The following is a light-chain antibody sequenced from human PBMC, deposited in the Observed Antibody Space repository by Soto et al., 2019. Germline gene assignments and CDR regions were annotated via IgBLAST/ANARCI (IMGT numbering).Light chain of an antibody. Sequence: QSALTQPPSASGSPGQSVTISCTGTSSDVGGYNYVSWYQQYPGRAAKLMIYEVTKPPSGVPDRCSGSKSGNTASLTVSGLQAEDEADYYCSSYAASNNFYFVFGGGTKVTVL. V-gene: IGLV2-8*01. CDR2: EVT. CDR3: SSYAASNNFYFV. J-gene: IGLJ3*02. CDR1: SSDVGGYNY.